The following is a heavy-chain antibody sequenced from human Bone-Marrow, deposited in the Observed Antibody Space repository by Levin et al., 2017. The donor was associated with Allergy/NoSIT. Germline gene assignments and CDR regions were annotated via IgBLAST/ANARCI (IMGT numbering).Heavy chain of an antibody. D-gene: IGHD3-22*01. J-gene: IGHJ4*02. CDR3: ARDHYYDSSGFYLFDY. CDR2: VYYSGST. CDR1: GGSIGIYY. V-gene: IGHV4-59*01. Sequence: TTSETLSLTCTVSGGSIGIYYWSWIRQPPGKGLEWLGYVYYSGSTSYNPSLKSRVTISVDTSKNQFSLKLSSVTAADTAVYYCARDHYYDSSGFYLFDYWGQGTLVTVSS.